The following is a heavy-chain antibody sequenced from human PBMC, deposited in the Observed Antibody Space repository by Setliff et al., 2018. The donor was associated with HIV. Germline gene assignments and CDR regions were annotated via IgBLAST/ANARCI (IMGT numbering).Heavy chain of an antibody. J-gene: IGHJ2*01. CDR1: GYSISSGYY. CDR3: ARRRETIVVVIGIPNWYFDL. CDR2: IYHSGST. D-gene: IGHD2-21*01. Sequence: SETLSLTCAVSGYSISSGYYWGWIRQPPGKGLEWIGTIYHSGSTYYNPSLKSRVTISVDTSKNQFSPRLSSVTAADSAVYYCARRRETIVVVIGIPNWYFDLWGRGTLVTVSS. V-gene: IGHV4-38-2*01.